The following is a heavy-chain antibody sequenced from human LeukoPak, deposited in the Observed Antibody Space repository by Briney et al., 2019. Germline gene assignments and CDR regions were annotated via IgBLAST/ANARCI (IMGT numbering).Heavy chain of an antibody. CDR3: ARVGGSIAAASY. D-gene: IGHD6-13*01. V-gene: IGHV1-69*01. CDR2: IIPIFGTA. J-gene: IGHJ4*02. Sequence: PGGSLRLSCAASGFTFSSYAISWVRQAPGQGLEWMGGIIPIFGTANYAQKFQGRVTITADESTSTAYMELSSLRSEDTAVYYCARVGGSIAAASYWGQGTLVTVSS. CDR1: GFTFSSYA.